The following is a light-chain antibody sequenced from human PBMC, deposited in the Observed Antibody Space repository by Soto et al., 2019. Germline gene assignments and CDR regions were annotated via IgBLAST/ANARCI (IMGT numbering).Light chain of an antibody. CDR2: GAS. J-gene: IGKJ5*01. CDR3: QQYGSSPIT. CDR1: QSVSSSY. V-gene: IGKV3-20*01. Sequence: EIVLTQSPGTLSLSPGERATLSCRASQSVSSSYLAWYQQKPGQAPRLLIYGASSRATGIPDRFSGSGSGKDFTLTISRLAPEDFEVYYCQQYGSSPITFGQGTRLDNK.